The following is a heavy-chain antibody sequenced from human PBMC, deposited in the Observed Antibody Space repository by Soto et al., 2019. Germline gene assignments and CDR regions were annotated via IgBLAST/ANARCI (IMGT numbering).Heavy chain of an antibody. V-gene: IGHV3-72*01. CDR2: IRRKANSYTT. CDR3: AMLGGWSGGSNDMDV. J-gene: IGHJ6*02. D-gene: IGHD6-19*01. CDR1: GLIFSDYH. Sequence: EVQLVESGGGLVQPGGSLRLSCAASGLIFSDYHMDWVRQAPGKGLEWVGRIRRKANSYTTEYAASVKGRITTSRDDSKNSLYLQKNSLKTEDTAVYYCAMLGGWSGGSNDMDVWGQGTTVTVSS.